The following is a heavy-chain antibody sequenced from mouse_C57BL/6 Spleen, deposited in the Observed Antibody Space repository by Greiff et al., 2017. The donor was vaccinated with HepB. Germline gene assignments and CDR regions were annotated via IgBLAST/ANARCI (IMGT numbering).Heavy chain of an antibody. CDR3: VRGNYDSYYYAMDY. CDR1: GYTFTNYW. Sequence: QVQLQQSGAELVRPGTSVKMSCKASGYTFTNYWIGWAKQRPGHGLEWIGDIYPGGGYTNYNEKFKGKATLTADKSSSTAYMQFSSLTSEDSAIYYCVRGNYDSYYYAMDYWGQGTSVTVSS. D-gene: IGHD2-4*01. V-gene: IGHV1-63*01. CDR2: IYPGGGYT. J-gene: IGHJ4*01.